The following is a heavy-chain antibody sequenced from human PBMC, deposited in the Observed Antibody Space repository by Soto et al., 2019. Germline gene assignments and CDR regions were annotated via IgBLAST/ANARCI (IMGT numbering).Heavy chain of an antibody. CDR3: AHRVGGQHS. Sequence: ITLKESGPPLVKPRQTLTLTCTFPGFSLSTTGVGVGWIRQPPGKALDWLALIYWDGGKRYSSSLKSRLTITKDTSKNQVLLTMTNMDPVDTATYYCAHRVGGQHSWGQGTLVTVSS. CDR1: GFSLSTTGVG. J-gene: IGHJ4*02. V-gene: IGHV2-5*02. CDR2: IYWDGGK. D-gene: IGHD1-26*01.